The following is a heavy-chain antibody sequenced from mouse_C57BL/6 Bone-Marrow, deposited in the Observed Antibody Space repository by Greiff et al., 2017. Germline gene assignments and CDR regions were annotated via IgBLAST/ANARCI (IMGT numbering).Heavy chain of an antibody. CDR2: ISSGGSYT. Sequence: EVKLMESGGDLVKPGGSLKLSCAASGFTFSSYGMSWVRQTPDKRLEWVATISSGGSYTYYPDSVKGRFTISRDNAKNTLYLQMSSLKSEDTAMYYGARQGGYFDVWGTGTTVTVSS. J-gene: IGHJ1*03. CDR3: ARQGGYFDV. V-gene: IGHV5-6*01. CDR1: GFTFSSYG.